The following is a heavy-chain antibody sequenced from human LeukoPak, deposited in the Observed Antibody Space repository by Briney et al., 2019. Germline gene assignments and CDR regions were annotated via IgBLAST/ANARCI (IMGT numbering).Heavy chain of an antibody. Sequence: GGSLRLSCAASGFTFSTYAFHWVRQAPGTGLEWVAVISSDGKSTIYADSVKGRFTISRDNAKNSLYLQMNSLRAEDTAVYYCARGGYSGYESAVAYWGQGTLVTVSS. J-gene: IGHJ4*02. D-gene: IGHD5-12*01. V-gene: IGHV3-30*04. CDR1: GFTFSTYA. CDR2: ISSDGKST. CDR3: ARGGYSGYESAVAY.